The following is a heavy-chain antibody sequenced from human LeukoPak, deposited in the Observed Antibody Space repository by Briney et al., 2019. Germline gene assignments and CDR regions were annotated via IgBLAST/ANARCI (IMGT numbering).Heavy chain of an antibody. V-gene: IGHV3-20*04. CDR2: INRNGGIT. Sequence: GGSLRLSCAASGLTLDEYGMSWVRQAPGKGLEWVSGINRNGGITGYAESVKGRFTISRDNAKNSLYLQMNSLRAEDTAVYYCAELGITMIGGVWGKGTTVTISS. CDR1: GLTLDEYG. J-gene: IGHJ6*04. D-gene: IGHD3-10*02. CDR3: AELGITMIGGV.